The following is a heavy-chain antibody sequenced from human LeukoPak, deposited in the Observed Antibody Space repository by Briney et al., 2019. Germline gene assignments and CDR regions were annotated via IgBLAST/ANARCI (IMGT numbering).Heavy chain of an antibody. Sequence: GGSVRLSCAASGFTFSSYAMSWVRQAPGKGLEWVSAISGSGGSTYYADSVKGRFTISRDNAKNTLYLQMNSLRAEDTAVYYCVRERGYSGYDLDYWGQGTLVTVSS. CDR2: ISGSGGST. V-gene: IGHV3-23*01. J-gene: IGHJ4*02. D-gene: IGHD5-12*01. CDR3: VRERGYSGYDLDY. CDR1: GFTFSSYA.